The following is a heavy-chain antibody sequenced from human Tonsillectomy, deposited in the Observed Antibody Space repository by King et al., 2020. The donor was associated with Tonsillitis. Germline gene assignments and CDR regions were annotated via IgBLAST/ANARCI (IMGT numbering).Heavy chain of an antibody. CDR1: GFTFSSYA. Sequence: VQLVESGGGLVQPGGSLRLSCAASGFTFSSYAMSWVRQAPGKGLEWGSTISGSGGSTYYADSVKGRFTIYRNNSNNTLYLQMNSLRAEDTAIYYCAKDRGGGGSDYGMDVWGQGTTVSVSS. J-gene: IGHJ6*02. CDR2: ISGSGGST. D-gene: IGHD2-15*01. CDR3: AKDRGGGGSDYGMDV. V-gene: IGHV3-23*04.